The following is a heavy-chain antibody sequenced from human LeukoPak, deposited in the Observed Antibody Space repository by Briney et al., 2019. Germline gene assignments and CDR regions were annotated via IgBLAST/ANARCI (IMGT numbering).Heavy chain of an antibody. CDR3: ARGVYIAAAQYGY. CDR1: GGSIGTYS. Sequence: RSSETLSLTWTVSGGSIGTYSWNWIRQPPGKGLEWIGYIYYSGTTNYNPSLKSRVTISVDTSKNQFSLKLSSVTAADTAVYYCARGVYIAAAQYGYWGQGTLVTVSS. CDR2: IYYSGTT. D-gene: IGHD6-13*01. V-gene: IGHV4-59*01. J-gene: IGHJ4*02.